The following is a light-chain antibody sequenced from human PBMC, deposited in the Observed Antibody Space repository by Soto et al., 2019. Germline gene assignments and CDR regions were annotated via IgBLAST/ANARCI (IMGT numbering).Light chain of an antibody. V-gene: IGLV2-8*01. CDR1: STDVGGYNY. CDR2: EVS. J-gene: IGLJ1*01. Sequence: QSALTQPPSAAGSPGQSVTISCTGTSTDVGGYNYVSWYQQYPGKAPKLMIYEVSKRPSGVPDRFSGSKSGNTASLTVSGLQAEDEADYYCSSYGGRDNYVLGTGTMVTVL. CDR3: SSYGGRDNYV.